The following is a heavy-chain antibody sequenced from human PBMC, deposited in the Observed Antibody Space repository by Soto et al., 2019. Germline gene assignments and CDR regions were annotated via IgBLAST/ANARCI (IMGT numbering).Heavy chain of an antibody. Sequence: EAQLVESGGGLVQPGGSLRLSCAASGFTSSDYWMSWVRQAPGKGLEWVANIKQDGSVQYYAESVRGRFTISRDNAKSSVYLQMNSLKVEDTAVYYCAVTGVGPTDYWGQGTLVTVSS. CDR2: IKQDGSVQ. D-gene: IGHD3-3*01. J-gene: IGHJ4*02. CDR3: AVTGVGPTDY. V-gene: IGHV3-7*01. CDR1: GFTSSDYW.